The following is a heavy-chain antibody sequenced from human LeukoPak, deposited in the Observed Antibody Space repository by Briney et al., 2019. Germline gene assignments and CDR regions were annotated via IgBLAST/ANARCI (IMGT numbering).Heavy chain of an antibody. J-gene: IGHJ4*02. CDR1: GGSISSSSYY. D-gene: IGHD3-22*01. CDR3: ARFPHYYDSSNSYVRFYFDY. Sequence: TPSETLSLTCTVSGGSISSSSYYWGWIRQPPGKGLEWIGSIYHSGTTYYNPSLKSRVTISVDTSKNQFSLKLSSVTAADTAVYYCARFPHYYDSSNSYVRFYFDYWAQGSLVTVSS. V-gene: IGHV4-39*01. CDR2: IYHSGTT.